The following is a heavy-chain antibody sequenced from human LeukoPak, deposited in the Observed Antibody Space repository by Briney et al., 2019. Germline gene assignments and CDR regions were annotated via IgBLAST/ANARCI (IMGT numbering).Heavy chain of an antibody. J-gene: IGHJ6*03. D-gene: IGHD2-15*01. CDR1: DGSISSSSYY. CDR2: IYYSGST. Sequence: SETLSLTCTVSDGSISSSSYYWGWIRQPPGKGLEWIGSIYYSGSTYYNPSLKSRVTISVDTSKNQFSLKLNSVTAADTAVFYCARLRSGGSGRYYYYYMDVWGKGTTVTVSS. V-gene: IGHV4-39*07. CDR3: ARLRSGGSGRYYYYYMDV.